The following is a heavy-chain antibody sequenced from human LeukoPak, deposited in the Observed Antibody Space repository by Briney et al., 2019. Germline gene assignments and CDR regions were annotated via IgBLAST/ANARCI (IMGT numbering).Heavy chain of an antibody. CDR3: ARGDIDH. Sequence: GASVKVSCKTSGYTFNIYYVQWVRQAPGQGLEWMGVIHPNDGGTTYAQKFQGRIIMTSDTSTSTIYMELSSLKSDDTAVYYCARGDIDHWGQGTLVIVSS. D-gene: IGHD2-15*01. CDR2: IHPNDGGT. V-gene: IGHV1-46*02. CDR1: GYTFNIYY. J-gene: IGHJ5*02.